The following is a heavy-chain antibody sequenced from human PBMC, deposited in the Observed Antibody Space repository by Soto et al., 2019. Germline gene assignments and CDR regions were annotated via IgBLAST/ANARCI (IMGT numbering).Heavy chain of an antibody. CDR2: ISAYNGNT. V-gene: IGHV1-18*01. D-gene: IGHD2-21*02. CDR3: ARDKWGDSIDY. CDR1: GYTFTSYG. J-gene: IGHJ4*02. Sequence: ASVKVSCKASGYTFTSYGIIWIRQAPGQGLEWMGWISAYNGNTNYAQKLQGRVTMTTDTTTNTAYMELRSLRSDDTAVYYCARDKWGDSIDYWGQGTLVTVFS.